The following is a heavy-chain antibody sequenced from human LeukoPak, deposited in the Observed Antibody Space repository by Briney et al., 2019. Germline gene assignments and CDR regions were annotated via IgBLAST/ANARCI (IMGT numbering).Heavy chain of an antibody. CDR2: IWYGGSNK. J-gene: IGHJ4*02. CDR1: GFTFSSYG. CDR3: AKDGQLLWFGDTGGFYFDY. D-gene: IGHD3-10*01. Sequence: QAGGSLRLSCAASGFTFSSYGMHWVRQAPGKGLEWVAVIWYGGSNKYYADSVKGRFTISRDNSKNTLYLQMSSLRAEDTAVYYCAKDGQLLWFGDTGGFYFDYWGQGTLVTVSS. V-gene: IGHV3-30*02.